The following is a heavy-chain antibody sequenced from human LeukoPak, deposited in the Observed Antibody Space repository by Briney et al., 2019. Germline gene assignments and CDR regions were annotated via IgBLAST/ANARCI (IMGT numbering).Heavy chain of an antibody. Sequence: ASVTVSCKASGYTFTSYGINWVRQAPGQGLEWVGGIVPVFATASYGQKFQGRVTITADESTSTVYMELSRLKYEDTAVYYCARDVVKVVYYDSYAFYLGDWGQGTLVTVSS. D-gene: IGHD3-22*01. CDR3: ARDVVKVVYYDSYAFYLGD. V-gene: IGHV1-69*13. CDR1: GYTFTSYG. J-gene: IGHJ4*02. CDR2: IVPVFATA.